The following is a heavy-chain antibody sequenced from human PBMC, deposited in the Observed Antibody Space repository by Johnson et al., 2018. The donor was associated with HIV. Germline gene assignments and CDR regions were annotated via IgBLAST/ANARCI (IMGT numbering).Heavy chain of an antibody. D-gene: IGHD3-22*01. CDR1: GFTFSSYG. V-gene: IGHV3-30*18. CDR3: AKDRQYDSREGYAYEI. J-gene: IGHJ3*02. CDR2: ISYDGSNK. Sequence: QVQLVESGGGVVQPGRSLRLSCAASGFTFSSYGMHWVRQAPGKGLEWVAVISYDGSNKYYADSVKGRFTITRDNSKNTLYLQMNSLRAEDTAVFYCAKDRQYDSREGYAYEIWGKGTMVTVSS.